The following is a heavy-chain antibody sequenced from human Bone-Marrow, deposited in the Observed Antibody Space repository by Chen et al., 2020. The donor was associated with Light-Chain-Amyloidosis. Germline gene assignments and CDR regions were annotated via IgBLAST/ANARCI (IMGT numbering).Heavy chain of an antibody. CDR1: GFTLNSYT. V-gene: IGHV3-21*01. J-gene: IGHJ6*02. CDR3: ARGKAVAVFDYGMDV. Sequence: EVQLVESGGGLVKPGGSLRLSCRASGFTLNSYTMKWVRQAPGKGLEWVASRTNSGSKIYYADSVKGRFTISRDNAENSVYLQMNSLRVEDTALYYCARGKAVAVFDYGMDVWGQGTTVTVSS. D-gene: IGHD6-19*01. CDR2: RTNSGSKI.